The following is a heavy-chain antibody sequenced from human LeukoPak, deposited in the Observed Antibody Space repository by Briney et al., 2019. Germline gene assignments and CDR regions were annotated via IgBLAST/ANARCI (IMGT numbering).Heavy chain of an antibody. D-gene: IGHD3-16*01. CDR1: GLSLSSFA. CDR2: IRGNGEK. V-gene: IGHV3-23*01. CDR3: AKESWVSSTDAVR. J-gene: IGHJ4*02. Sequence: GGSLRLSYAASGLSLSSFAMSWLRQGPPRGLAWVSSIRGNGEKFYADCVKGRFTLSSESSRNTVYFQLNNLRVEDKAIYYCAKESWVSSTDAVRWGQGTLVTVSS.